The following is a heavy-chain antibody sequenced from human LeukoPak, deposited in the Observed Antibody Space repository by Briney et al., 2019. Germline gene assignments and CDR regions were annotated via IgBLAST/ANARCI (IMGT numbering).Heavy chain of an antibody. Sequence: ASVKVSCKASGYTFTSYGISWVRQAPGQGLEWMGWISAYNGNTNYAQKLQGRVTMTTDTSTSTAYMELRSLRSDDTAVYYCARHTAMVNRHQLPDYWGQGTLVTVSS. J-gene: IGHJ4*02. CDR1: GYTFTSYG. V-gene: IGHV1-18*01. CDR2: ISAYNGNT. D-gene: IGHD5-18*01. CDR3: ARHTAMVNRHQLPDY.